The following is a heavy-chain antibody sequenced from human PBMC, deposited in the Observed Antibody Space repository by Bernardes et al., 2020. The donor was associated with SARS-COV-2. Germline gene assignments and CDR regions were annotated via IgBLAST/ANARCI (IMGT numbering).Heavy chain of an antibody. CDR2: MNSSSGNS. CDR1: GYTFSTYD. V-gene: IGHV1-8*01. CDR3: AREIKWSCGDDCYTRYFDL. D-gene: IGHD2-21*02. J-gene: IGHJ2*01. Sequence: SVKVSCRASGYTFSTYDINWVRPATGQGLEWMGWMNSSSGNSGHAQKFQDRVTMTRNNSITTAYMELSSLRSEDTAVYYCAREIKWSCGDDCYTRYFDLWGRGTLVTVSS.